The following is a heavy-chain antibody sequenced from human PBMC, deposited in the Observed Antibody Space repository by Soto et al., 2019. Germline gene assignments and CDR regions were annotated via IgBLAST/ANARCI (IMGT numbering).Heavy chain of an antibody. D-gene: IGHD6-19*01. Sequence: SETLSLTCTVSGGSISSNVYYWAWVRQPPGKALEWIGSVHYGGSTYYNPSLRSRVATTVDTSKNQFSLKLSSVTAADTAVFYCARHMGIGFSNGFDPWGQGILVTVSS. CDR2: VHYGGST. CDR3: ARHMGIGFSNGFDP. V-gene: IGHV4-39*01. CDR1: GGSISSNVYY. J-gene: IGHJ5*02.